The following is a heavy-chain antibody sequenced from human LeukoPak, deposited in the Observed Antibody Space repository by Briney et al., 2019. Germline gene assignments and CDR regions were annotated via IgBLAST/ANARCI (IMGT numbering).Heavy chain of an antibody. CDR3: ARGPLQLIRGFSYGYPFDY. Sequence: PSETLSLTCTVSGGSISSYYWRWTRQPPGKGLEWFGYIYYSGSTNYNPSLKSRVTISVDTSKRQFSLKLSSVTAADTAVYYCARGPLQLIRGFSYGYPFDYWGQGTLVTVSS. CDR2: IYYSGST. D-gene: IGHD5-18*01. V-gene: IGHV4-59*01. CDR1: GGSISSYY. J-gene: IGHJ4*02.